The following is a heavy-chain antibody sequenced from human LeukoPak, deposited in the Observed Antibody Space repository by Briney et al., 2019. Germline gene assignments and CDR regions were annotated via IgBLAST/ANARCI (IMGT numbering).Heavy chain of an antibody. CDR2: IYYSGST. J-gene: IGHJ3*02. CDR3: AATYYYDSSGPQPAFDT. D-gene: IGHD3-22*01. Sequence: PSETLSLTCTVSGGSISSGGYYWSWIRQHPGKGLEWIGYIYYSGSTYYNPSLKSRVTISVDTSKNQFSLKLGSVTAADTAVYYCAATYYYDSSGPQPAFDTWGQGTMVTVSS. V-gene: IGHV4-31*03. CDR1: GGSISSGGYY.